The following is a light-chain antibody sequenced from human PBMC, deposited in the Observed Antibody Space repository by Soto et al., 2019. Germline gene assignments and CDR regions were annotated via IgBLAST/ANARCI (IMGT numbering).Light chain of an antibody. Sequence: QSVLTQPPSASGSPGQSVAISCTGTSSDVGGNNYVSWYQQHPGKAPKLIIYEVSKRPSGVPDRFSGSKSGNAASLTVSGLQAEDEAYYYCSSYGGTRVFGGGTKVTVL. J-gene: IGLJ2*01. V-gene: IGLV2-8*01. CDR2: EVS. CDR1: SSDVGGNNY. CDR3: SSYGGTRV.